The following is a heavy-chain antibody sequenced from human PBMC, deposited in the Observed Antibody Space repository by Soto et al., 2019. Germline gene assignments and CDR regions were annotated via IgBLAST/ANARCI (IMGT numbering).Heavy chain of an antibody. CDR3: AKGDRIAAAGSIDY. CDR1: GFTFSTYG. CDR2: ISGSGDST. J-gene: IGHJ4*02. Sequence: PGGSLRLSCAASGFTFSTYGMNWVRQVLGKGLEWVSSISGSGDSTNYADSVKGRFTISRDNSKNTLYLQMSSLRVEDTAVYYCAKGDRIAAAGSIDYWGQGTLVTVSS. D-gene: IGHD6-13*01. V-gene: IGHV3-23*01.